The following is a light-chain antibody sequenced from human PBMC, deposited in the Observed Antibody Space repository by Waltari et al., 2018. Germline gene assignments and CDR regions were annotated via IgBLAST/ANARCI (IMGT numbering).Light chain of an antibody. CDR1: MGAGYD. CDR3: QSYDNSLSGVV. CDR2: TNN. J-gene: IGLJ2*01. V-gene: IGLV1-40*01. Sequence: MGAGYDVHWYQQLPETAPKLLIYTNNHRPSGVPDRFSGSKSGTSASLAITGLQAEDEAHYHCQSYDNSLSGVVFGGGTKLTVL.